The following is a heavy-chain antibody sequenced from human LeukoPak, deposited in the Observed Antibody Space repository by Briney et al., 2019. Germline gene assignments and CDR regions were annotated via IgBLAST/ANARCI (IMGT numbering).Heavy chain of an antibody. D-gene: IGHD3-10*01. V-gene: IGHV3-7*01. CDR1: GFIFSSYS. CDR2: IKQYGSER. CDR3: ARVRGDYYMDV. Sequence: GGSLRLSCAASGFIFSSYSMTWVRPAPGKGLEWVANIKQYGSERYYVDSVKGRFTISRDNAKNSLYLQMNSLRAEDTAVYYCARVRGDYYMDVWGKRTTVTVSS. J-gene: IGHJ6*03.